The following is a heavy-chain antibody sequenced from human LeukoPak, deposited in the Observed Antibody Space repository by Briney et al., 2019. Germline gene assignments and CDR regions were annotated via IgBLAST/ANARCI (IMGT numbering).Heavy chain of an antibody. D-gene: IGHD6-13*01. V-gene: IGHV4-34*01. CDR1: GGSFSGYY. Sequence: PSETLSLTCAVYGGSFSGYYWSWIRQPPGKGLEGIGEINHSGSTNYNPSLERRVTISVDTSKNQFSLKLSSVTAADTAVYYCARAGYSSSYNWFDPWGQGTLVTVSS. CDR2: INHSGST. CDR3: ARAGYSSSYNWFDP. J-gene: IGHJ5*02.